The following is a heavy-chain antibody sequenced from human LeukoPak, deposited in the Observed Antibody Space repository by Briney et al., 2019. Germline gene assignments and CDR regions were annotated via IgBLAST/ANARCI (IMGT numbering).Heavy chain of an antibody. J-gene: IGHJ5*02. CDR2: INPNNGGT. V-gene: IGHV1-2*02. CDR3: ARAGGNSWFDP. CDR1: GYTFTASY. Sequence: ASVKVSCKASGYTFTASYMHWVRQAPGQGLEWMGSINPNNGGTKYAQKFQGRVTVTRDTSISTAYMELTSLRSDDTAVYYCARAGGNSWFDPWDQGTLVTVSS. D-gene: IGHD3-16*01.